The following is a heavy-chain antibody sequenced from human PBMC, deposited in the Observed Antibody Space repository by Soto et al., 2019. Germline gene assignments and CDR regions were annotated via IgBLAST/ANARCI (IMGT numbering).Heavy chain of an antibody. Sequence: VQLVQSGAEVKKPGASVKVSCKTSGYAFTKSGISWVRQAPGQGLEWMGWISGYSGNTIYAQKVQCSVTMTTDTSTRKDYMELRSLNSDDTAVYYCARVEGAPHFDWPLSDLDFWGQGPLVTVSS. D-gene: IGHD3-9*01. CDR1: GYAFTKSG. V-gene: IGHV1-18*01. J-gene: IGHJ4*02. CDR3: ARVEGAPHFDWPLSDLDF. CDR2: ISGYSGNT.